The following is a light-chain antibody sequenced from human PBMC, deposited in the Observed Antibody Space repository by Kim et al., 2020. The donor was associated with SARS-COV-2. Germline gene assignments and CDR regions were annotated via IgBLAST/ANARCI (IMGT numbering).Light chain of an antibody. CDR1: NIGSKS. Sequence: SYELTQPPSVSVAPGKTARTTCGGNNIGSKSVHWYQQKPGQAPVLVIYYGSDRPSGIPERFSGSNSRNTATLTISRVEAGDEADYYCQVWDSDSDQWVFGGGTQLTVL. CDR3: QVWDSDSDQWV. CDR2: YGS. V-gene: IGLV3-21*04. J-gene: IGLJ3*02.